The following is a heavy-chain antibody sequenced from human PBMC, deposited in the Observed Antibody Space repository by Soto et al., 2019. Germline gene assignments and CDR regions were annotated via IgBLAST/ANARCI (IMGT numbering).Heavy chain of an antibody. D-gene: IGHD2-15*01. Sequence: ASVKVSCKASGYTFTTYGISWVRQAPGQGLEWMGWISASNGNTNYAQKFQDRVTMTTDTSTSTAYMELRSLRSDDTAVYYCAREYCSGGSCYGGDYWGQGTLVTVSS. CDR3: AREYCSGGSCYGGDY. J-gene: IGHJ4*02. CDR1: GYTFTTYG. V-gene: IGHV1-18*01. CDR2: ISASNGNT.